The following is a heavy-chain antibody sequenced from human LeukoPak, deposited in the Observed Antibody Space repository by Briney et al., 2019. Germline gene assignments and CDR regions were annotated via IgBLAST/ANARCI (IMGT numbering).Heavy chain of an antibody. CDR1: GFTFSSYS. Sequence: GGSLRLSCTASGFTFSSYSMNWVRQAPGEGLEWVSILYSGGTAYYADSVKGRFTISRDNSKNTLYLQMNTLRAEDTAVYYCAREFSGCDYWGQGTLVTVSS. V-gene: IGHV3-53*01. J-gene: IGHJ4*02. CDR2: LYSGGTA. CDR3: AREFSGCDY. D-gene: IGHD6-19*01.